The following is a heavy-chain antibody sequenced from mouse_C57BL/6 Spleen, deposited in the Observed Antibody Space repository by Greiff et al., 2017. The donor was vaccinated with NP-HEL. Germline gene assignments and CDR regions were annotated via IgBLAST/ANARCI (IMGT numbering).Heavy chain of an antibody. D-gene: IGHD1-1*01. CDR3: ARNPYYYGSSYEAMDY. CDR2: IWSGGST. CDR1: GFSLTSYG. J-gene: IGHJ4*01. Sequence: QVQLQQSGPGLVQPSQSLSITCTVSGFSLTSYGVHWVRQSPGKGLEWLGVIWSGGSTDYNAAFISRLSISKDNSKSQVFFKMNSLQADDTAIYYCARNPYYYGSSYEAMDYWGQGTSVTVSS. V-gene: IGHV2-2*01.